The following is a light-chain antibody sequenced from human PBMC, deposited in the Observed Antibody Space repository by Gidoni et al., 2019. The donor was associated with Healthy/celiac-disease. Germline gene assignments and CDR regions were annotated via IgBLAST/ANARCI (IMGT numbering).Light chain of an antibody. J-gene: IGKJ3*01. CDR2: CAS. CDR3: QQYNNCPLT. V-gene: IGKV3-15*01. Sequence: EIVMTQSPATLSVSPGERATLSCRASQSVSSNLAWYQQKPGQAPRLLIYCASTRATGILARFSGSGSGTEFTLTISSLQSEDFAVYYCQQYNNCPLTFGPGTKVDIK. CDR1: QSVSSN.